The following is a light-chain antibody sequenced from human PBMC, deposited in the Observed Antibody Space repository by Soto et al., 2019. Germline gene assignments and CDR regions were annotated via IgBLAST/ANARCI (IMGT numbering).Light chain of an antibody. V-gene: IGLV2-14*03. Sequence: QSALTQPASVSGSPGQSITISCTGTSSDVGGYNYVSWYQLHPGKAPKLVICDVSNRPSGVSNRFSGSKSGNTASLTISGLQAEDEADYYCSSYSSTNTLVLFGGGTKLTVL. CDR1: SSDVGGYNY. CDR3: SSYSSTNTLVL. CDR2: DVS. J-gene: IGLJ2*01.